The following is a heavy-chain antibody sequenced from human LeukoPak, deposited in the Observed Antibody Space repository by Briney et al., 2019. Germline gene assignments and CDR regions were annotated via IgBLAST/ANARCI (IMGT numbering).Heavy chain of an antibody. CDR3: HFKYCSSSTCFYYFDY. CDR2: IYYSGST. J-gene: IGHJ4*02. D-gene: IGHD2-2*01. Sequence: SETLSLTCTVSGGSISSYYWSWIRQPPGKGLEWIGYIYYSGSTNYNPSLKSRVTISVDTSKNQFSLKLSSVTAADTAVYYCHFKYCSSSTCFYYFDYWGQGTLVTVSS. CDR1: GGSISSYY. V-gene: IGHV4-59*08.